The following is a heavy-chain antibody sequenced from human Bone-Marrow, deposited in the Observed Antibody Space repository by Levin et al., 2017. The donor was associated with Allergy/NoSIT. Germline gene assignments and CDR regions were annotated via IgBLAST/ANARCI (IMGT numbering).Heavy chain of an antibody. CDR1: GGSISSGSYY. V-gene: IGHV4-61*02. CDR2: IYTSGST. Sequence: SQTLSLTCTVSGGSISSGSYYWSWIRQPAGKGLEWIGRIYTSGSTNYNPSLKSRVTISVDTSKNQFSLKLSSVTAADTAVYYCARERVRWLVLPYYYYYYYMDGWGKGTTVTVSS. CDR3: ARERVRWLVLPYYYYYYYMDG. D-gene: IGHD6-19*01. J-gene: IGHJ6*03.